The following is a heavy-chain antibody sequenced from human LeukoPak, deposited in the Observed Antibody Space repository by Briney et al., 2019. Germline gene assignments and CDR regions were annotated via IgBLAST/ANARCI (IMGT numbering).Heavy chain of an antibody. Sequence: PGGSLRLSCATSGFTFSQYPMNWVRQAPGKGLEWVSKISSIGDTIYYADSVKGRFTISRDNAKNSLYLQMNSLRAEDTAVYHCTRDPSYYYDNTGYNWGQGTLVTVSS. J-gene: IGHJ4*02. V-gene: IGHV3-48*01. CDR2: ISSIGDTI. D-gene: IGHD3-22*01. CDR1: GFTFSQYP. CDR3: TRDPSYYYDNTGYN.